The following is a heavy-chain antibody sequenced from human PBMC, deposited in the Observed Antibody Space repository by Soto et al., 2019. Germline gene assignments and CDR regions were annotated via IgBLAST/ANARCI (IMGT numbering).Heavy chain of an antibody. CDR3: ARTVLNTYYDILTGYSYYFDY. D-gene: IGHD3-9*01. Sequence: SGPTLVNPTQTLTLTCTFSGFSLSTSGMCVSWIRQPPGKALEWLARIDWDDDKYYSTSLKTRLTISKDTSKNQVVLTMTNMDPVDTATYYCARTVLNTYYDILTGYSYYFDYWGQGTLVTVSS. CDR1: GFSLSTSGMC. J-gene: IGHJ4*02. CDR2: IDWDDDK. V-gene: IGHV2-70*11.